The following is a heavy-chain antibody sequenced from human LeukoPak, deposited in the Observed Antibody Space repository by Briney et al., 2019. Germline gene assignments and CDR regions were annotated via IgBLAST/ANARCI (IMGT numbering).Heavy chain of an antibody. CDR2: IYYSGNT. Sequence: SETLSLTCTVSGGSISSYYWGWIRQSPGKGLEWIGSIYYSGNTYYNPSLKSRVTISVDTSKNQFSLKLRSVTAADTAVYFCARVPNSQTTVSEYFFDSWGQGTLVTVSS. CDR1: GGSISSYY. CDR3: ARVPNSQTTVSEYFFDS. V-gene: IGHV4-39*07. J-gene: IGHJ4*02. D-gene: IGHD4-17*01.